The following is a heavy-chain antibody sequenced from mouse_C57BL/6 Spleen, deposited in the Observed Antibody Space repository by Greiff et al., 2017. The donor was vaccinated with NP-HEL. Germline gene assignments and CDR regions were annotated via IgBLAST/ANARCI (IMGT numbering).Heavy chain of an antibody. CDR2: ISYDGSN. CDR1: GYSITSGYY. CDR3: ARRPQHGKEDWYFDV. J-gene: IGHJ1*03. Sequence: EVQLVESGPGLVKPSQSLSLTCSVTGYSITSGYYWNWIRQFPGNKLEWMGYISYDGSNNYNPSLKNRISITRDTSKNQFFLKLNSVTTEDTATYYCARRPQHGKEDWYFDVWGTGTTVTVSS. V-gene: IGHV3-6*01.